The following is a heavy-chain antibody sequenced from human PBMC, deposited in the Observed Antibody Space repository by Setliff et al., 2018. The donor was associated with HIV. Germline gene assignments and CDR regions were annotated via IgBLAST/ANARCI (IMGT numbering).Heavy chain of an antibody. CDR1: FNNYG. J-gene: IGHJ6*02. CDR2: INTHSGYT. D-gene: IGHD3-22*01. Sequence: FNNYGISWVRQAPGQGLEWMGWINTHSGYTNYAQNVQGRVTMTTDTSTSTAYMELRSLRSDDTAVYYCAREIGDYYDSSGYYPPTDYYYGMDVWGQGTTVTVS. V-gene: IGHV1-18*01. CDR3: AREIGDYYDSSGYYPPTDYYYGMDV.